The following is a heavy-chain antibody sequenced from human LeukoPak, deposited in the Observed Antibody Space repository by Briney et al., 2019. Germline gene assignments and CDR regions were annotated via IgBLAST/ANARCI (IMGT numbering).Heavy chain of an antibody. Sequence: SETLPLTCTVSGGSISSSSYYWGWIRQPPGKGLEWIGSIYYSGSTYYNPSLKSRVTISVDTSKNQFSLKLSSVTAADTAVYYCARQGIQRTQRHSDYWGQGTLVTVSS. D-gene: IGHD5-18*01. CDR2: IYYSGST. CDR1: GGSISSSSYY. J-gene: IGHJ4*02. V-gene: IGHV4-39*01. CDR3: ARQGIQRTQRHSDY.